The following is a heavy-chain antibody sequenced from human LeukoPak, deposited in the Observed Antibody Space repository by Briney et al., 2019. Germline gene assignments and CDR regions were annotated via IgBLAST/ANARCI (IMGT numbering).Heavy chain of an antibody. CDR3: ARDLCDFGSTSCSTRPVDY. CDR1: GFTFSNYA. V-gene: IGHV3-48*01. CDR2: ISSSSSTI. D-gene: IGHD2-2*01. J-gene: IGHJ4*02. Sequence: PGRSLRLSCAASGFTFSNYAMHWVRQAPGKGLEWVSYISSSSSTIYYADSVKGRFTISRDNAKNSLYLQMNSLRAEDTAVYYCARDLCDFGSTSCSTRPVDYWGQGTLVTVSS.